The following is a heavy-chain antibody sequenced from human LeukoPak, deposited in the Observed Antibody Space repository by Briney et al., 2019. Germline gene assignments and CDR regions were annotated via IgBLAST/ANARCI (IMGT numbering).Heavy chain of an antibody. Sequence: PSETLSLTCTVSGGSISSSSYYWGWIRQPPGKGLEWIGSIYYSGSTYYNPSLKSRVTISVDTSKNQFSLKLSSVTAADTAVYYCARVAYGSGTPGWVDYWGQGTLVTVSS. J-gene: IGHJ4*02. CDR3: ARVAYGSGTPGWVDY. D-gene: IGHD3-10*01. V-gene: IGHV4-39*07. CDR1: GGSISSSSYY. CDR2: IYYSGST.